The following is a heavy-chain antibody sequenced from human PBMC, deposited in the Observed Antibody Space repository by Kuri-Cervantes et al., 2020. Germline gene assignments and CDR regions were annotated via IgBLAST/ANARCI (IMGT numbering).Heavy chain of an antibody. V-gene: IGHV3-21*01. D-gene: IGHD4-17*01. CDR1: GFTFDDYA. J-gene: IGHJ6*03. CDR2: ISSSSSYI. Sequence: GESLKISCAASGFTFDDYAMHWVRQAPGKGLEWVSSISSSSSYIYYADSVKGRFTISRDNAKNSLYLQMNSLRAEDTAVYYCARDYGDYYYYMDVWGKGTTVTVSS. CDR3: ARDYGDYYYYMDV.